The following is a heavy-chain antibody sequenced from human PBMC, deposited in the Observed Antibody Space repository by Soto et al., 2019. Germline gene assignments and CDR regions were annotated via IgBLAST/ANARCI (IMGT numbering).Heavy chain of an antibody. Sequence: ESGGGVVPPGRSLRLSCAASGFPFTSYGMHWVRQAPGKGLDWVALISYDGSNKYYADSVKGRFTISRDNSKHTLYLQMSSLRVEDTAVYYCAGGQYYFDYCGQGTLVSVSS. CDR3: AGGQYYFDY. CDR1: GFPFTSYG. CDR2: ISYDGSNK. J-gene: IGHJ4*02. V-gene: IGHV3-30*03. D-gene: IGHD2-15*01.